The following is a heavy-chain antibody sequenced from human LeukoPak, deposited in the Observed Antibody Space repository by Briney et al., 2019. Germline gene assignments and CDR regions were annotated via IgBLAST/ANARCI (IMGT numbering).Heavy chain of an antibody. V-gene: IGHV1-18*01. D-gene: IGHD3-10*01. CDR3: ARYNTLLRGVTTSDY. CDR2: ISAHNGDV. Sequence: ASVKVSCKASGYSFPNYGISWVRQAPGQGPEWMGRISAHNGDVNYAPKFQGRVTMTTDTSTTTAYMELRSLRFDDTAVYYCARYNTLLRGVTTSDYWGQGTLVTVSS. CDR1: GYSFPNYG. J-gene: IGHJ4*02.